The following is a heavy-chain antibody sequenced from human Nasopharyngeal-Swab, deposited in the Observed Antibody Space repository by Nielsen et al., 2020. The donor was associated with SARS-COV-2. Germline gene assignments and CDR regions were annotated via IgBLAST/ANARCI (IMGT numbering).Heavy chain of an antibody. CDR2: IYYSGST. J-gene: IGHJ6*03. CDR3: ARRKYCSSTSCYFRREKASYYYMDV. D-gene: IGHD2-2*01. Sequence: SETLSLTCTVSGGSISSSSYYWGWIRQPPGKGLEWIGSIYYSGSTYYNPSLKSRVTISVDTSKNQFSLKLSSVTAADTAVYYCARRKYCSSTSCYFRREKASYYYMDVWGKGTTVTVSS. V-gene: IGHV4-39*01. CDR1: GGSISSSSYY.